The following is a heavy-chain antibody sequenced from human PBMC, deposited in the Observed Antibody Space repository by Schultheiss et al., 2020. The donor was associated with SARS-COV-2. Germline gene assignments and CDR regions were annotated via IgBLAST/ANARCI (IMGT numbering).Heavy chain of an antibody. V-gene: IGHV3-53*01. CDR1: GFTVSSDH. CDR3: AREWELAFDY. J-gene: IGHJ4*02. CDR2: IYNTGTT. Sequence: GGSLRLSCAASGFTVSSDHMSWVRQAPGKGLEWVSVIYNTGTTFYADSVKGRFTISRDISKNMVYLQMNSLRAEDTAVYYCAREWELAFDYWGQGTLVTVSS. D-gene: IGHD1-26*01.